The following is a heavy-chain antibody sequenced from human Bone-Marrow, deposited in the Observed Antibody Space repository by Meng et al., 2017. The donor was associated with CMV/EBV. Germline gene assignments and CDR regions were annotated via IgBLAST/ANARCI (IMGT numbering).Heavy chain of an antibody. J-gene: IGHJ5*02. V-gene: IGHV4-39*07. Sequence: GSLRLSCTVSGGSISSSSYYWGWIRQPPGKGLEWIGSIYYSGSTYYNPSLKSRVTISVDTSKNQFSLKLSSATAADTAVYYCAREMGRGYCSSTSCNNWFDPWGQGTLVTVSS. D-gene: IGHD2-2*01. CDR2: IYYSGST. CDR1: GGSISSSSYY. CDR3: AREMGRGYCSSTSCNNWFDP.